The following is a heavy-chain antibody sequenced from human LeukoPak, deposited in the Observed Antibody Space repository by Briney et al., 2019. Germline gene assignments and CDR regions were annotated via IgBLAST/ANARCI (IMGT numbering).Heavy chain of an antibody. V-gene: IGHV1-18*01. CDR3: ASDQYSSGWTQYFDY. J-gene: IGHJ4*02. Sequence: ASVKVSCKASGYTFTSYGISWVRQAPGQGLEWMGWISAYNGNTNYAQKLQGRVTMTTDTSTSTAYMELRSLRSDDTAVYYCASDQYSSGWTQYFDYWGQGTLVTVSS. CDR2: ISAYNGNT. D-gene: IGHD6-19*01. CDR1: GYTFTSYG.